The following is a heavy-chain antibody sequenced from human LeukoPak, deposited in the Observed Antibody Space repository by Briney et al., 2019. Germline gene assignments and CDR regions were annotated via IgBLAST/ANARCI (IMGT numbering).Heavy chain of an antibody. Sequence: PSESLSLTCTISGDSINSYHWSWLRQPPGSKLEWIGYFYYSGVTNYNPSLKSRVTMSLDTSKKQFSLKLNSVTAADTAVYYCARAGAGYSYGQGYYYYMDVWGKGTTVTVSS. CDR3: ARAGAGYSYGQGYYYYMDV. V-gene: IGHV4-59*01. J-gene: IGHJ6*03. CDR2: FYYSGVT. CDR1: GDSINSYH. D-gene: IGHD5-18*01.